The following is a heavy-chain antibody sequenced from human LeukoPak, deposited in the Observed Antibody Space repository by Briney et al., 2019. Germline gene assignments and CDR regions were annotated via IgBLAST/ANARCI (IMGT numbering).Heavy chain of an antibody. CDR1: AFTFSTYS. Sequence: GGSLRLSCAASAFTFSTYSMHWVRQAPGKGLEWVAAISYDGPNKNYADSVKGRFTISRDNAKNSLYLQMNSLRAEDAGVYYCASNYFGSGSMKGDFYYMDVWGKGTTVTISS. J-gene: IGHJ6*03. CDR2: ISYDGPNK. CDR3: ASNYFGSGSMKGDFYYMDV. V-gene: IGHV3-30*04. D-gene: IGHD3-10*01.